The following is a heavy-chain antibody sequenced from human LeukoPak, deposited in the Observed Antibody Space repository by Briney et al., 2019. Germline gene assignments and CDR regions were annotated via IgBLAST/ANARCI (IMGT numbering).Heavy chain of an antibody. CDR3: ARGGTSGCLDY. D-gene: IGHD6-19*01. CDR2: IKTDGSST. Sequence: GGSLRLSCAASGFTFSNYWMHWVRQAPGKGLVWVSRIKTDGSSTSYADSVKGRFTISRDNAKNTLYLQMNTMSAGDTAVYFCARGGTSGCLDYWGQGTLVTVSS. CDR1: GFTFSNYW. V-gene: IGHV3-74*01. J-gene: IGHJ4*02.